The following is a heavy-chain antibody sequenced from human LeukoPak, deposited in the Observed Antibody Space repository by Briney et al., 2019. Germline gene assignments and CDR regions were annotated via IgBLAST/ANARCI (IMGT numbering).Heavy chain of an antibody. CDR2: IYYTGST. CDR3: ARQQWRGYYFDY. CDR1: GGSISSSNYY. V-gene: IGHV4-39*01. Sequence: SETLSLTCTVSGGSISSSNYYWGCIRQPPGKGLEWIGNIYYTGSTYYNPSLKSRVAISVDTSKNQFSLKLSSVTAADTAVYYCARQQWRGYYFDYWGQGTLVTVSS. J-gene: IGHJ4*02. D-gene: IGHD6-19*01.